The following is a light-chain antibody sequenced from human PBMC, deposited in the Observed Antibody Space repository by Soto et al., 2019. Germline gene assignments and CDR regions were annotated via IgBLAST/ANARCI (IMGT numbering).Light chain of an antibody. J-gene: IGKJ1*01. V-gene: IGKV1-27*01. Sequence: IQLTQSPSSLSASVGDRVTITCRASQGIGNYLAWYQQKPGKVPKLLIYAASTLQSGVPSRFSGSGSGTDFNMTINSLQAEDFATYYCQQTYNTPRTFGRGTKVDIK. CDR3: QQTYNTPRT. CDR1: QGIGNY. CDR2: AAS.